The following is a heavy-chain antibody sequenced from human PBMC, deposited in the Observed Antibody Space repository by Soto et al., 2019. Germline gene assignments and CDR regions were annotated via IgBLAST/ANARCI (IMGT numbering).Heavy chain of an antibody. Sequence: QVQLVQSGAEVKKPGASVKVSCKPSGYTFTNYFIQWLRQAPGQGLEWMGWINPNDGGTNYAQKFQGRVAVTSDTSISTAYMELSSLTSDDTAVYYCARGPWDDGGVTLDYWGQGTLVTVSS. V-gene: IGHV1-2*02. CDR3: ARGPWDDGGVTLDY. CDR2: INPNDGGT. CDR1: GYTFTNYF. D-gene: IGHD1-1*01. J-gene: IGHJ4*02.